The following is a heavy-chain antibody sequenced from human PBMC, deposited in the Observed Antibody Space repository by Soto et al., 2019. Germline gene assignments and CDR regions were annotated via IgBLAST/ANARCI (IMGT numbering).Heavy chain of an antibody. Sequence: ASVKVSCKASGGTSSSYAISWVRQAPGQGLEWMGGIIPIFGTANYAQKFQGRVTITADESTSTAYMELSSLRSEDTAVYYCARGSGYCSGGSCITYYGMDVWGQGTTVTVSS. CDR1: GGTSSSYA. V-gene: IGHV1-69*13. CDR2: IIPIFGTA. CDR3: ARGSGYCSGGSCITYYGMDV. J-gene: IGHJ6*02. D-gene: IGHD2-15*01.